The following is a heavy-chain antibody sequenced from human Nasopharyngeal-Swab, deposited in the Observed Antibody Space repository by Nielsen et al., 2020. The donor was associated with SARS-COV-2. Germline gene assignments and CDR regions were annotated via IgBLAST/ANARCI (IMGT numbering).Heavy chain of an antibody. J-gene: IGHJ4*02. CDR1: GFTFGDYA. CDR3: AKWDYYGSGRDY. D-gene: IGHD3-10*01. CDR2: ISWNGGSI. Sequence: GGSLRLSCAASGFTFGDYAMHWVRQAPGKGPEWVSGISWNGGSIGYADSVKGRFTISRDNAKNSLYLQMNSLRAEDTALYYCAKWDYYGSGRDYWGQGTLVTVSS. V-gene: IGHV3-9*01.